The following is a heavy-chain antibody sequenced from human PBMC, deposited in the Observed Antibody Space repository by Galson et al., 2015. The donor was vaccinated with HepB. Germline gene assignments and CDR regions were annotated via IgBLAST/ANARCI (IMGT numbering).Heavy chain of an antibody. V-gene: IGHV3-21*01. CDR2: ISSSSSYI. D-gene: IGHD3-10*01. Sequence: SLRLSCAASGFTFSSYSMNWVRQAPGKGLEWVSSISSSSSYIYYADSVKGRFTISRDNAKNSLYLQMNSLRAEDTAVYYCARDSLWFGELSPFDYWGQGTLVTVSS. J-gene: IGHJ4*02. CDR3: ARDSLWFGELSPFDY. CDR1: GFTFSSYS.